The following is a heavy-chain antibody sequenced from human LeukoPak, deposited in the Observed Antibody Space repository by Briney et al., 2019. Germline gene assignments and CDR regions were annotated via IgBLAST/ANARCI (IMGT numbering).Heavy chain of an antibody. D-gene: IGHD5-18*01. CDR3: ARDLTAMTDTFFDS. CDR1: GNSVPPTSAA. J-gene: IGHJ4*02. CDR2: TYYRSEWYT. Sequence: SQTLSLTCAMSGNSVPPTSAAWNWFRQSPSRGLEWLGKTYYRSEWYTDYATSVRGRISIKPGTTNNQFSLRLDSVTPEDTAVYYCARDLTAMTDTFFDSWGQGILVTVSS. V-gene: IGHV6-1*01.